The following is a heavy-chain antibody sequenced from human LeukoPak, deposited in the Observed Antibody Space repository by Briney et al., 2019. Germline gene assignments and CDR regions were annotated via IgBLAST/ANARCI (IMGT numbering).Heavy chain of an antibody. CDR2: IIPIFGTA. V-gene: IGHV1-69*05. CDR1: GGTFSSYA. CDR3: ARVTRAFDCSSTSCYVDLIGWFDP. J-gene: IGHJ5*02. Sequence: ASVKVSCKASGGTFSSYAISWVRQAPGQGLEWMGGIIPIFGTANYAQKFQGRVTITTDESTSTAYMELSSLRSEDTAVYYCARVTRAFDCSSTSCYVDLIGWFDPWGQGTLVTVSS. D-gene: IGHD2-2*01.